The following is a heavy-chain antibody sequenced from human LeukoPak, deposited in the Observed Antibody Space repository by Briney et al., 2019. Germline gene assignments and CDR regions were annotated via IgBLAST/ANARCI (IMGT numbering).Heavy chain of an antibody. CDR2: IYYSGST. V-gene: IGHV4-59*01. Sequence: SETLSLTCTVSGGSISSYYWSWIRQPPGKGLEWIGYIYYSGSTNYNPSLKSRVTISVDTSKNQFSLKLSSVTAADPAVYYCARVVVVAATYNYGMDVWGQGTTVTVSS. D-gene: IGHD2-15*01. CDR1: GGSISSYY. CDR3: ARVVVVAATYNYGMDV. J-gene: IGHJ6*02.